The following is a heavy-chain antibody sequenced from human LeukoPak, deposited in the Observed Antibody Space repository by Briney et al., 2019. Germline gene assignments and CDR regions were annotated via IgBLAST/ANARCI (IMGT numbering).Heavy chain of an antibody. D-gene: IGHD3-10*01. Sequence: GGSLRLSCAASGFTFSSYGMHWVRQAPGKGLEWVAVIWYGGSNKYYADSVKGRFTISRDNSKNTLYLQMNSLRAEDTAVYYCAKSALNYYGSGDIDDYYYYYMDVWGKGTTVTVSS. J-gene: IGHJ6*03. CDR2: IWYGGSNK. CDR3: AKSALNYYGSGDIDDYYYYYMDV. V-gene: IGHV3-30*02. CDR1: GFTFSSYG.